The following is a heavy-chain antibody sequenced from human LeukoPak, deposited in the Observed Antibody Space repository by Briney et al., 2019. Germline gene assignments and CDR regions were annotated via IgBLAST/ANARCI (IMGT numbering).Heavy chain of an antibody. V-gene: IGHV5-51*01. CDR3: ARRHSDSLTGFDF. CDR2: IYPGDSDI. D-gene: IGHD3-9*01. CDR1: GYKFNNFY. Sequence: GESLQISCQASGYKFNNFYIAWVRQMPGKGLEWVAIIYPGDSDIRYSPSIQGHVTISADKSTSTTFLQWTSLKASDTAMYYCARRHSDSLTGFDFWGQGTLVTVTS. J-gene: IGHJ4*02.